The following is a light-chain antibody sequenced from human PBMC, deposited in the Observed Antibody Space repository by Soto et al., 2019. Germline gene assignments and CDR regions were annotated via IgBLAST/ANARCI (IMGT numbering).Light chain of an antibody. CDR2: EVS. V-gene: IGLV2-14*01. J-gene: IGLJ3*02. Sequence: QSALTQPASVSGSPGQSITISCTGTSSDVGGYNYVSWYQQHPGKAPKLMIYEVSHRPSGVSNRFSGSKSGNTASLTISGLQAEDEAVYYCSSYTRINTGGFCGVTKLAV. CDR1: SSDVGGYNY. CDR3: SSYTRINTGG.